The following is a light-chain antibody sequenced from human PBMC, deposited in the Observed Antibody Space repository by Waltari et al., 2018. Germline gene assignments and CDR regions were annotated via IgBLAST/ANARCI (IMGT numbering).Light chain of an antibody. J-gene: IGKJ2*01. CDR1: QSLLYSDGNTY. CDR3: MQGTHMYT. Sequence: DDVMTQSPLSLPVTLGQPASIPCTSSQSLLYSDGNTYLNWFQQRPGQAPRRLIYKVSNRESGVPGRFSGSGSGTDFTLKISRVEAEDVGVYYCMQGTHMYTFGQGTKLEIK. CDR2: KVS. V-gene: IGKV2-30*01.